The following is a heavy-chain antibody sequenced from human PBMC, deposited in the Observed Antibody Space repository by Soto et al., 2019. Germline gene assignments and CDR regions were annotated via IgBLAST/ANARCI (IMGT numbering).Heavy chain of an antibody. CDR3: VSPGYSSGWYETDY. D-gene: IGHD6-19*01. CDR2: IIPIFGTA. V-gene: IGHV1-69*01. Sequence: QVQLVQSGAEVKKPGSSVKVSCKASGGTFSSYAISWVRQAPGQGLEWMGGIIPIFGTANYAQKFQGRVTITADESTSTAYMELSSLRSEDTAVYYCVSPGYSSGWYETDYWGQGTLVTVSS. J-gene: IGHJ4*02. CDR1: GGTFSSYA.